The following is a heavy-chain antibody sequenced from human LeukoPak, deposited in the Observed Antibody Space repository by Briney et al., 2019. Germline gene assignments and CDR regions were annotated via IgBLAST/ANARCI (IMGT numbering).Heavy chain of an antibody. V-gene: IGHV1-2*02. D-gene: IGHD2-2*02. J-gene: IGHJ5*02. CDR3: ARDRSIPAAIRLWFDP. Sequence: GASVKVSCKASGYTFTGYYMHWVRQAPGQGLEWMGWINPNSGGTNYAQKFQGRVTMTRDTSISTAYMELSRLRSDDTAVYYCARDRSIPAAIRLWFDPWGQGTLVSVSS. CDR1: GYTFTGYY. CDR2: INPNSGGT.